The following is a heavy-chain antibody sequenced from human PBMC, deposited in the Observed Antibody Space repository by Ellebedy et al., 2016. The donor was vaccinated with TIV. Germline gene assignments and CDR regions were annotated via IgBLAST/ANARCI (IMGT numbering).Heavy chain of an antibody. CDR3: ARGGY. Sequence: SSSSYYWGWIRQAPGKGLEWVANIKEDGSEKYYVDSVKGRFTISRDNAKNSLFLQMNSLRAEDTAVYYCARGGYWGQGTLVTVSS. CDR1: SSSSYY. CDR2: IKEDGSEK. J-gene: IGHJ4*02. V-gene: IGHV3-7*01.